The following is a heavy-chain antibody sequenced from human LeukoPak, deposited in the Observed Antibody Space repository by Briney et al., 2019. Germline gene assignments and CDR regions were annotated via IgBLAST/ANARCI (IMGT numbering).Heavy chain of an antibody. Sequence: SETLSLTCTVSGGSVTTSYYWGWIRQPPGKGLEWIGSIYYSGSTYYNPSLKSRVTISVDTSKNQFSLKLSSVTAADTAVYYCARQANTIARYYFDYWGQGTLVTVSS. CDR3: ARQANTIARYYFDY. J-gene: IGHJ4*02. V-gene: IGHV4-39*01. CDR1: GGSVTTSYY. D-gene: IGHD2-21*01. CDR2: IYYSGST.